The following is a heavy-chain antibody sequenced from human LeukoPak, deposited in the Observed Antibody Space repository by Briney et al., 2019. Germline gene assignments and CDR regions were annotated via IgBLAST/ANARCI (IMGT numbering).Heavy chain of an antibody. J-gene: IGHJ3*02. CDR2: ITYSWTT. Sequence: PSETLSLTCTVSGVSISSYYWTWIRQPPGKGLEWMRYITYSWTTHDNPSLISRVTISLDMSKNQFSLHLRSVTAADTAVYYCARDFSDGAHDIWGQGTMVTVSS. CDR3: ARDFSDGAHDI. CDR1: GVSISSYY. D-gene: IGHD1-26*01. V-gene: IGHV4-59*12.